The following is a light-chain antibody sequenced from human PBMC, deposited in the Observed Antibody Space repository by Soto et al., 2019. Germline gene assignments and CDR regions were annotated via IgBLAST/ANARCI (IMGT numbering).Light chain of an antibody. CDR1: QGISSW. CDR2: KAS. Sequence: DIQMTQSPSTLSASVGDRVTITCRASQGISSWLAWYQQKPGKAPKLLIYKASSLESGVPSRFSGSGSGTEFTLTISSLQPDDFATYYCQQYSSYSRTFGQGTKVEIK. V-gene: IGKV1-5*03. CDR3: QQYSSYSRT. J-gene: IGKJ1*01.